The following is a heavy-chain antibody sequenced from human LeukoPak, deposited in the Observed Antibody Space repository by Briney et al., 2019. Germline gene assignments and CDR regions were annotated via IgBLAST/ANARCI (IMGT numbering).Heavy chain of an antibody. J-gene: IGHJ4*02. Sequence: SETLSLTCTVSGGSISSSSYYWGWIRQPPGKGLEWIGSIYNSGSTYYNPSLQSRVTISVDTSKNQFSLKLSSVTAADTAVYYCASLTYYYDSSGYYTLRDYWGQGTLVSVSS. D-gene: IGHD3-22*01. V-gene: IGHV4-39*01. CDR3: ASLTYYYDSSGYYTLRDY. CDR2: IYNSGST. CDR1: GGSISSSSYY.